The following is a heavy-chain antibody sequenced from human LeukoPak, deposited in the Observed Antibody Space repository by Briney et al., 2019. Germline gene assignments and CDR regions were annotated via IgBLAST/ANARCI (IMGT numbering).Heavy chain of an antibody. D-gene: IGHD3-3*01. CDR2: ISAYNGNT. CDR1: GYTFTSYG. Sequence: ASVKVSCKASGYTFTSYGISWVRQAPGQGLEWMGWISAYNGNTNYAQKLQGRVTMTTDTSTSTAYMELRSLRSDDTAVYYCARESLRFLEWLFSTQNYYYGMDVWGQGTTVTVSS. J-gene: IGHJ6*02. V-gene: IGHV1-18*01. CDR3: ARESLRFLEWLFSTQNYYYGMDV.